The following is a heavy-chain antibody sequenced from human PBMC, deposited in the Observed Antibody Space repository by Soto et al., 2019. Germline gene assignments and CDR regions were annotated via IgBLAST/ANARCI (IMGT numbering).Heavy chain of an antibody. CDR3: ASVTTIWSN. V-gene: IGHV1-46*01. CDR1: GYSSSNYY. J-gene: IGHJ4*02. D-gene: IGHD2-21*02. CDR2: VNPNGETT. Sequence: QVKVVQSGAEVKEPGASVKVSCKASGYSSSNYYTHWVRQAPGQGLEWMGIVNPNGETTNYAQMFQGRVALTRDTSTNTDYMDLSRLTSDDTAIYFCASVTTIWSNWGQGTLVTVSS.